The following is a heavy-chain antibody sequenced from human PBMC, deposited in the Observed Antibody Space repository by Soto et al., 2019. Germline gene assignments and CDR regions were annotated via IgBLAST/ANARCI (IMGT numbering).Heavy chain of an antibody. V-gene: IGHV1-18*01. CDR2: ISAYNGNT. J-gene: IGHJ6*02. D-gene: IGHD6-13*01. Sequence: VSVSWKGSGYRVTSGGVSWVRQDNGQGLEWMGWISAYNGNTNYAQKLQGRVTMTTDTSTSTAYMELRSLRYDDTAVYYCARYSQEQHYYYYYGMDVWG. CDR1: GYRVTSGG. CDR3: ARYSQEQHYYYYYGMDV.